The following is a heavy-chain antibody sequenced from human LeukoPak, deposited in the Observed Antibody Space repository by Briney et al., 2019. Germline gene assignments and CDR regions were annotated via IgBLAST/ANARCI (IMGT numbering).Heavy chain of an antibody. CDR1: GGSFSGYY. D-gene: IGHD2-15*01. J-gene: IGHJ4*02. CDR2: INHRGSS. V-gene: IGHV4-34*01. Sequence: SETLSLTCGVFGGSFSGYYWTGLRQPPGKGLEWIGQINHRGSSHYNPSLRSRVTISVDTSKTQFSLKLTSVTAADTAVYYCARDKFCSDTGSCNIGLFDFWGQGALVTVSS. CDR3: ARDKFCSDTGSCNIGLFDF.